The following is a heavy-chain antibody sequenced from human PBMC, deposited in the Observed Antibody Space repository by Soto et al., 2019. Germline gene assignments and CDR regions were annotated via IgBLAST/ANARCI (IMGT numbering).Heavy chain of an antibody. V-gene: IGHV4-59*01. J-gene: IGHJ5*02. CDR1: GGSISSYY. Sequence: ASETLSLTCTVSGGSISSYYWSWIRQPPGKGLEWIGYIYYSGSTNYNPSLKSRVTISVDTSKNQFSLKLSSVTAADTAVYYCARGTYYDFWSGRNWFDPWGQGTLVTVSS. CDR2: IYYSGST. CDR3: ARGTYYDFWSGRNWFDP. D-gene: IGHD3-3*01.